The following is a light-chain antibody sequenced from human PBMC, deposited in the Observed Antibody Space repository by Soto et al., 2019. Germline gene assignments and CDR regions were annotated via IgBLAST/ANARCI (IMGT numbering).Light chain of an antibody. CDR1: RSVSSNY. V-gene: IGKV3-20*01. Sequence: EIVLTQSPGTLSLSPGERATLSCRASRSVSSNYLAWYQQKPGQAPRLLIYGVSSRATGIPDRFSGSGSGTDFTLTISRLEPDDFAVYYCQQCGTSPQTFGQGTKVEIK. CDR3: QQCGTSPQT. CDR2: GVS. J-gene: IGKJ1*01.